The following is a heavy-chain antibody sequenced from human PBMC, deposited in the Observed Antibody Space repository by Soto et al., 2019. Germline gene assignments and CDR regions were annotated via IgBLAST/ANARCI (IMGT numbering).Heavy chain of an antibody. CDR2: IIPIFGTA. Sequence: ASVKVSCKASGGTFSSYAISWVRQAPGQGLEWMGGIIPIFGTANYAQKFQGRVTITADESTSTAYMELSSLRSEDTAVYYCARDRVGGYHTIGDYYYYYGMDVWGQGTTVTVSS. CDR1: GGTFSSYA. D-gene: IGHD3-3*01. J-gene: IGHJ6*02. V-gene: IGHV1-69*13. CDR3: ARDRVGGYHTIGDYYYYYGMDV.